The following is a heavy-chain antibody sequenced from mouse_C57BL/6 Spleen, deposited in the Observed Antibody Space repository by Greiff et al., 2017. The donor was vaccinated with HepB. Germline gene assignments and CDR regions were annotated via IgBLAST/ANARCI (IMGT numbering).Heavy chain of an antibody. CDR2: IYPGDGDT. D-gene: IGHD1-1*01. CDR1: GYAFSSYW. CDR3: ARSAYGSQVPYWYFDV. Sequence: QVQLQQSGAELVKPGASVKISCKASGYAFSSYWMNWVKQRPGKGLEWIGQIYPGDGDTNYNGKFKGKATLTADKSSSTAYMQLSSLTSEDSAVYFCARSAYGSQVPYWYFDVWGTGTTVTVSS. J-gene: IGHJ1*03. V-gene: IGHV1-80*01.